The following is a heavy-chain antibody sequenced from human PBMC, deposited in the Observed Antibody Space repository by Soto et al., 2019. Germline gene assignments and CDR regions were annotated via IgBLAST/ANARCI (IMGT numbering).Heavy chain of an antibody. D-gene: IGHD2-2*01. CDR1: GGSISSGGYS. J-gene: IGHJ1*01. CDR3: ARGRIVVVPAARSVYFQH. Sequence: ASETLYLTCAVSGGSISSGGYSWSWIRQPPGKGLEWIGYIYHSGSTYYNPSLKSRVTISVDRSKNQFSLKLSSVTAADTAVYYCARGRIVVVPAARSVYFQHWGQGTLVTVSS. CDR2: IYHSGST. V-gene: IGHV4-30-2*01.